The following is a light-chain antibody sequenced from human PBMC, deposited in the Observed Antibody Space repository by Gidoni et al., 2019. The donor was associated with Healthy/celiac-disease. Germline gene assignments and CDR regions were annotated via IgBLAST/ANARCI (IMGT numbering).Light chain of an antibody. V-gene: IGKV1-39*01. CDR2: AAS. CDR3: QQSYSTLIT. CDR1: QSISSH. J-gene: IGKJ5*01. Sequence: DIQMTQSPSSLSASVGDRVTITCRASQSISSHLNWYQQKPGKAPKLLIYAASSLQSGVPSRFSGRGSGTDLTLTISSLQTEDFATYYCQQSYSTLITFGQGTRLEIK.